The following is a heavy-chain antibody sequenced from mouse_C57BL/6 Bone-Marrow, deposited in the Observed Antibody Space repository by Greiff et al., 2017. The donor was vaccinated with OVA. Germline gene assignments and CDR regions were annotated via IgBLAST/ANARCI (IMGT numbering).Heavy chain of an antibody. J-gene: IGHJ4*01. CDR3: AILIYDGYYGAMDY. CDR1: GYTFTSYW. V-gene: IGHV1-69*01. D-gene: IGHD2-3*01. CDR2: IDPSDSYT. Sequence: VQLQQSGAELVMPGASVKLSCKASGYTFTSYWMHWVKQRPGQGLEWIGEIDPSDSYTNYNQKFKGKSTLTVDKSSSTAYMQLSSLTSEDSAVYYCAILIYDGYYGAMDYWGQGTSVTVSS.